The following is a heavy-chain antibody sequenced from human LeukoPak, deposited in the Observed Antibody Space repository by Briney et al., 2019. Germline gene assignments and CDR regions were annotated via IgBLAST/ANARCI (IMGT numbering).Heavy chain of an antibody. CDR2: MYHGGST. CDR3: ARHNSGDFWGY. V-gene: IGHV4-39*01. Sequence: KPSETLSLTCSVSSGSVSSSTYYWGWIRQPPGKGLEWIGSMYHGGSTYYNPSLKSRVTISVDTSKNQFSLKLSSLTAADSAVYYCARHNSGDFWGYWGQGTLVTVSS. J-gene: IGHJ4*02. D-gene: IGHD4-17*01. CDR1: SGSVSSSTYY.